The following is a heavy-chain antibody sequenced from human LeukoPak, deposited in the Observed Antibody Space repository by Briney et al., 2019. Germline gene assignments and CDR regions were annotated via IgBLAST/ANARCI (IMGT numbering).Heavy chain of an antibody. CDR2: ISGSGGST. D-gene: IGHD3-10*01. CDR1: GFTFSSYA. V-gene: IGHV3-23*01. CDR3: ATPYGSGSPSLYYYYYGMDV. Sequence: GGSLRLSCAASGFTFSSYAMSWVRQAPGKGLEWVSAISGSGGSTYYADSVKGRFTISRDNSKNTLYLQMNSLRAEDTAVYYCATPYGSGSPSLYYYYYGMDVWGQGTTVTVSS. J-gene: IGHJ6*02.